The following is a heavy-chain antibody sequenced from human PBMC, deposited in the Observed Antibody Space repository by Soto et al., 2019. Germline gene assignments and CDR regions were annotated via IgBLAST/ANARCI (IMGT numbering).Heavy chain of an antibody. CDR3: ARGAPITIISHFYYYGMDV. Sequence: GGSLRLSCAASGFTFSDYYMSWIRQAPGKGLEWVSYISSSGSTIYYADSVKGRFTISRDNAKNSLYLQMSSLRAEDTAVYYCARGAPITIISHFYYYGMDVWGQGTTVTVSS. CDR1: GFTFSDYY. V-gene: IGHV3-11*01. CDR2: ISSSGSTI. J-gene: IGHJ6*02. D-gene: IGHD3-3*01.